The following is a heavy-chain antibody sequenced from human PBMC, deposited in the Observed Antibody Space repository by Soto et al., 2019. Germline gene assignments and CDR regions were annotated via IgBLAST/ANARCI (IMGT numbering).Heavy chain of an antibody. J-gene: IGHJ3*02. Sequence: QVQLQQWGAGLLKPSETLSLTCAVYGGSFSGYYWSWIRQPPGKGLEWIGEINNSGSTNYNPSLKSLVTISVDTSKNQVYLKLSSVTAADTAVYYCARVPGAFDIWGQGTMVTVSS. CDR2: INNSGST. V-gene: IGHV4-34*01. CDR3: ARVPGAFDI. CDR1: GGSFSGYY.